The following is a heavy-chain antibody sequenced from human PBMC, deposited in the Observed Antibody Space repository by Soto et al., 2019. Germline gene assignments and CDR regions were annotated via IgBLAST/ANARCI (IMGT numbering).Heavy chain of an antibody. Sequence: GGSLILSCAASGFTFSSYDMHWVRQATGRGLEWVSAIGTAGDTYYPGSVKGRFTISRENAKNSLYLQMNSLRAGDTAVYYCARWGDGSGPRSSNPYYYGMDVWGQGTTVTVSS. V-gene: IGHV3-13*01. D-gene: IGHD3-10*01. CDR2: IGTAGDT. J-gene: IGHJ6*02. CDR3: ARWGDGSGPRSSNPYYYGMDV. CDR1: GFTFSSYD.